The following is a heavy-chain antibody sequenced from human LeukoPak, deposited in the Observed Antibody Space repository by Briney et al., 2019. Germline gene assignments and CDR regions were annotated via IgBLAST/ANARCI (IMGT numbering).Heavy chain of an antibody. Sequence: PSETLSLTCTVSGGSISSYYWSWIRQPPGKGLEWIGYIYYSGSTNYNPPLKSRVTISVDTSKNQFSLELSSVTAADTAVYYCASTREHYYYYYYMDVWGKGTTVTVSS. J-gene: IGHJ6*03. CDR2: IYYSGST. D-gene: IGHD2-2*01. CDR1: GGSISSYY. V-gene: IGHV4-59*01. CDR3: ASTREHYYYYYYMDV.